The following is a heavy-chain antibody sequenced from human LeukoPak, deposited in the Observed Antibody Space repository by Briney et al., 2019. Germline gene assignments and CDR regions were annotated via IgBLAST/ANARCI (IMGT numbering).Heavy chain of an antibody. CDR2: ISGSGGTT. D-gene: IGHD3-16*01. CDR3: AKGDLGFGRFYF. Sequence: ISGSGGTTYNADSVKGRFTISRDNSKNTLYLQMNNLRAEDTAVYYCAKGDLGFGRFYF. J-gene: IGHJ4*01. V-gene: IGHV3-23*01.